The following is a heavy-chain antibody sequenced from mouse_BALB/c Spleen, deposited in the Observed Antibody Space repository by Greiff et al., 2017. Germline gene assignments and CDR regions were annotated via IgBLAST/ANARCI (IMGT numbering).Heavy chain of an antibody. V-gene: IGHV5-4*02. Sequence: EVKLVESGGGLVKPGGSLKLSCAASGFTFSDYYMYWVRQTPEKRLEWVATISDGGSYTYYPDSVKGRFTISRDNAKNNLYLQMSSLKSEDTAMYYCARDGPYGNYAYWGQGTLVTVSA. D-gene: IGHD2-1*01. J-gene: IGHJ3*01. CDR1: GFTFSDYY. CDR2: ISDGGSYT. CDR3: ARDGPYGNYAY.